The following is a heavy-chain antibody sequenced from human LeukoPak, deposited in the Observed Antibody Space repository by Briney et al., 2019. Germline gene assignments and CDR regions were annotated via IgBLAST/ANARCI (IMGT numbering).Heavy chain of an antibody. J-gene: IGHJ5*02. D-gene: IGHD3-10*01. Sequence: PSETLSLTCTVSGGSISSYYWSWIRQPPGKGLEWIGYIYYSGSTNYNPSLTSRVTISVDTSKNQFSLKLNSVTAADTAIYYCARLTPGKNWFDPWGHGTLVTVSS. CDR1: GGSISSYY. CDR3: ARLTPGKNWFDP. CDR2: IYYSGST. V-gene: IGHV4-59*08.